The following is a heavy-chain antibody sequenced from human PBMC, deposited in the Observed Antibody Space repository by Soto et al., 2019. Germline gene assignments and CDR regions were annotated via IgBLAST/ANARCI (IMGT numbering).Heavy chain of an antibody. CDR3: ARDVRSHDYGHYSYGMDV. D-gene: IGHD4-17*01. CDR1: GYTFTSYG. V-gene: IGHV1-18*01. J-gene: IGHJ6*02. Sequence: QVQLVQSGAEVNKPGASVKVSCKASGYTFTSYGISWVRQAPGQGLEWMGWISIYNGNTNYAQKLQGRVTMTTDTXTXPXXMELRSLRSDDTAVYYCARDVRSHDYGHYSYGMDVWGQGTTVTVSS. CDR2: ISIYNGNT.